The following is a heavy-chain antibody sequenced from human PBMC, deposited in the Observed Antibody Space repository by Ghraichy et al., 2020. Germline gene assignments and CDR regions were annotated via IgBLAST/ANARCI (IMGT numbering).Heavy chain of an antibody. CDR2: IYSGGST. J-gene: IGHJ4*02. V-gene: IGHV3-53*01. CDR3: ARARRRDGYTLDY. CDR1: GFTVSSNY. Sequence: LSLTCAASGFTVSSNYMSWVRQAPGKGLEWVSVIYSGGSTYYADSVKGRFTISRDNSKNTLYLQMNSLRAEDTAVYYCARARRRDGYTLDYWGQGTLVTVSS. D-gene: IGHD5-24*01.